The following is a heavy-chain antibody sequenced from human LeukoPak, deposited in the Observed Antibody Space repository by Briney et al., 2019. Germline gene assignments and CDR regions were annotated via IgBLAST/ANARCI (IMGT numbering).Heavy chain of an antibody. D-gene: IGHD2-15*01. CDR2: ISAYNGNT. CDR3: ARDICSGDRCYPYYFDY. V-gene: IGHV1-18*01. J-gene: IGHJ4*02. Sequence: ASVKVSCKTPGYTFTSYDISWVRQAPGQGLEWMRRISAYNGNTNYAQKFQGRVTMTTDTSTSTAYMELRSLRSDDTAVYYCARDICSGDRCYPYYFDYWGQGALVTVSS. CDR1: GYTFTSYD.